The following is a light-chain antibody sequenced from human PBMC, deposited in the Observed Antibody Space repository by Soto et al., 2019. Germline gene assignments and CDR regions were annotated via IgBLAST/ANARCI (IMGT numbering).Light chain of an antibody. V-gene: IGKV1-5*03. CDR1: QSVSNW. J-gene: IGKJ1*01. CDR2: TAS. Sequence: RMTQYPSTLSASVGDRVTITCRASQSVSNWLAWYQQKPGKAPNLLIYTASSLKNAVPSRFSGSGSATEFTLTISSLQPDDFATYYCHQYNTYLTFGQGTRVDTK. CDR3: HQYNTYLT.